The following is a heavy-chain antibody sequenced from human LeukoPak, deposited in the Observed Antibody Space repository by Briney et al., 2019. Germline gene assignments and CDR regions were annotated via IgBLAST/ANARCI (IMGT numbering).Heavy chain of an antibody. CDR3: ARLRTSGYYDRSGYQY. CDR2: IYPADSET. D-gene: IGHD3-22*01. CDR1: GYSFPNYW. V-gene: IGHV5-51*01. Sequence: KDGESLKISCMGSGYSFPNYWIGWVRQMPGKGLEWIGIIYPADSETRYSPSFQGQVTISADKSINTAYLQWSTLKASDTAFYYCARLRTSGYYDRSGYQYWGQGTVVTVSS. J-gene: IGHJ4*02.